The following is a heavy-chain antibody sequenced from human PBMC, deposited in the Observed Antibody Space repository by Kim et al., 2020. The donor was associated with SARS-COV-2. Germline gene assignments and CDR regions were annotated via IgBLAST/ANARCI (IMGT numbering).Heavy chain of an antibody. V-gene: IGHV1-24*01. Sequence: AQKFQGRVTMTEDTSTDTAYMELSSLRSEDTAVYYWATGPPISLDWFDPWGQGTLVTVSS. D-gene: IGHD2-2*02. CDR3: ATGPPISLDWFDP. J-gene: IGHJ5*02.